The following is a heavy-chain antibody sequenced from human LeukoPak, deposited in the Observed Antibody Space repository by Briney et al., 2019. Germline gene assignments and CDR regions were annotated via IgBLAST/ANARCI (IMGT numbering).Heavy chain of an antibody. J-gene: IGHJ4*02. Sequence: XXXVSCKASGYTFTSYYMHWVRQAPGQGLEWMGIINPSGGSTSYAQKFQGRVTITRDMSTSTAYMELSSLRSEDTAVYYCAAAGWELPYYFDYWGQGTLVTVSS. D-gene: IGHD1-26*01. V-gene: IGHV1-46*01. CDR1: GYTFTSYY. CDR3: AAAGWELPYYFDY. CDR2: INPSGGST.